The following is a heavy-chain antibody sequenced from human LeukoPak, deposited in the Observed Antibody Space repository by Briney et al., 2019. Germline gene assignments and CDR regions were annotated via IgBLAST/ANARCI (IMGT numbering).Heavy chain of an antibody. CDR2: INYNWRT. Sequence: PSETLSLTCTISDDSISSNRYFWAWIRQPPGGGLEWIASINYNWRTYYNPSLKSRLTISIDTAKRQFSLKLTSVTAADTALYYCARDVAGDSSRYYYARFFQNWGQGTLVTVSS. J-gene: IGHJ1*01. CDR1: DDSISSNRYF. CDR3: ARDVAGDSSRYYYARFFQN. D-gene: IGHD3-22*01. V-gene: IGHV4-39*07.